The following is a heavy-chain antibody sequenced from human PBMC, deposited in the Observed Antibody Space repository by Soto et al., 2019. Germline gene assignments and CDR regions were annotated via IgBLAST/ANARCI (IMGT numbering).Heavy chain of an antibody. CDR2: IKQDGSEK. D-gene: IGHD6-19*01. J-gene: IGHJ3*02. CDR1: GFTFSSYW. CDR3: ARDLGGWYAPDGAFDI. Sequence: EVQLVESGGGLVQPGGSLRLSCAASGFTFSSYWMSWVRQAPGKGLEWVANIKQDGSEKYYVDSVKGRFTISRDNAKNSLYLQMNSLRAEETAVYYCARDLGGWYAPDGAFDIWGQGTMVTVSS. V-gene: IGHV3-7*01.